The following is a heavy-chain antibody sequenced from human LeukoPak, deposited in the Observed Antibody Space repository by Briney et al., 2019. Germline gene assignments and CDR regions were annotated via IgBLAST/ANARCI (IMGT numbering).Heavy chain of an antibody. CDR2: IYHSGST. Sequence: PSETLSLTCAVSGYSISSGYYWGWIRQPPGKGLEWIGTIYHSGSTYYNPSLKSRVTISIDTSKNQFSLKLSSVTAADTAVYYCARRSLYSSSSYFDYWGQGTLVTVSS. CDR1: GYSISSGYY. J-gene: IGHJ4*02. V-gene: IGHV4-38-2*01. CDR3: ARRSLYSSSSYFDY. D-gene: IGHD6-6*01.